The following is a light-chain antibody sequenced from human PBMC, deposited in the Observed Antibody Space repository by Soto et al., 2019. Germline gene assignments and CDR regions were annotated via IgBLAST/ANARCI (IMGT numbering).Light chain of an antibody. V-gene: IGKV4-1*01. CDR2: WAS. CDR1: RRLLYSFNNKNY. Sequence: IVMTQSPDSLAVSLGERATINCKSSRRLLYSFNNKNYLAWYQQKPGQPPRLLIYWASIRESGVPDRFSGSGSGTDFTLTISSLQVEDVALYYCQQYYSSPVTFGQGTRLEIK. CDR3: QQYYSSPVT. J-gene: IGKJ5*01.